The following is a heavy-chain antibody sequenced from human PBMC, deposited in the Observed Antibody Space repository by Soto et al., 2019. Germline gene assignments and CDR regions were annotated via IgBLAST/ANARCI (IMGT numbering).Heavy chain of an antibody. CDR1: GYSFTSYW. CDR3: ARLWKHGNYSYGMDV. CDR2: IDPSDSYT. D-gene: IGHD3-10*01. Sequence: GESLKISCKGSGYSFTSYWISWVRQMPGKGLEWMGRIDPSDSYTNYSPSFQGHVTISADKSISTAYLQWSSQKASDTAMYYCARLWKHGNYSYGMDVWGQGTTVPVSS. V-gene: IGHV5-10-1*01. J-gene: IGHJ6*02.